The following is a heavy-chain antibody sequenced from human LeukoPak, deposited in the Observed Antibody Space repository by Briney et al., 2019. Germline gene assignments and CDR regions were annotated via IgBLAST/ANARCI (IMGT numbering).Heavy chain of an antibody. CDR1: GFSFSSYS. J-gene: IGHJ3*02. CDR2: ISSSSNYI. Sequence: PGGSLRLSCAASGFSFSSYSMNWVRQAPGEGLEWVSSISSSSNYIYYADSVKGRFTISRDNAKNSLYLQMNSLRAEDTAVYYCARAKMFYYEGGTYYHAFDIWGQGTTVTVSS. CDR3: ARAKMFYYEGGTYYHAFDI. D-gene: IGHD3-22*01. V-gene: IGHV3-21*01.